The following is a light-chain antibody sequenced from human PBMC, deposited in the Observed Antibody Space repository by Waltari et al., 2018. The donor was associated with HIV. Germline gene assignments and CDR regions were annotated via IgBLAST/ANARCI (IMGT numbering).Light chain of an antibody. CDR1: SSNIGRNS. CDR2: RNN. V-gene: IGLV1-47*01. Sequence: QSVLTQPPSASGTPGQRVTISCSGSSSNIGRNSVYWSQHLPGPAPKLLIYRNNQRPSGVPGRFSGSKSGTSASLAISGLRSEDEADYYCATWDDSLSGSVFGGGTKLTVL. J-gene: IGLJ2*01. CDR3: ATWDDSLSGSV.